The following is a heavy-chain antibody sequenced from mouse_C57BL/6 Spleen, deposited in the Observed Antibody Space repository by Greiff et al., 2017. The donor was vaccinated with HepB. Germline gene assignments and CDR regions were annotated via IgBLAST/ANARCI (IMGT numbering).Heavy chain of an antibody. CDR3: ARGYYYGSSLDY. D-gene: IGHD1-1*01. CDR1: GFTFSDYG. Sequence: DVKLVESGGGLVKPGGSLKLSCAASGFTFSDYGMHWVRQAPEKGLEWVAYISSGSSTIYYADTVKGRCTISRDNAKNTLFLQMTSLRSEDTAMYYCARGYYYGSSLDYWGQGTTLTVSS. V-gene: IGHV5-17*01. CDR2: ISSGSSTI. J-gene: IGHJ2*01.